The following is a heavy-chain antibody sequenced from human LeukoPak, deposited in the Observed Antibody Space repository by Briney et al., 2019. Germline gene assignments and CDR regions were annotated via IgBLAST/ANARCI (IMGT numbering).Heavy chain of an antibody. V-gene: IGHV2-5*01. J-gene: IGHJ4*02. CDR1: GFSLNTRGVG. CDR3: AHSTFDSGNSYFDQ. D-gene: IGHD3-16*01. Sequence: SGPTLVNPTQTLTLTCTFSGFSLNTRGVGVAWIRQPPGKALEWLALIYWNDDNRYSPSLKRRLTITKDTSKNQVVLTMTNMDPVDTATYYCAHSTFDSGNSYFDQWGQGTLVTVSS. CDR2: IYWNDDN.